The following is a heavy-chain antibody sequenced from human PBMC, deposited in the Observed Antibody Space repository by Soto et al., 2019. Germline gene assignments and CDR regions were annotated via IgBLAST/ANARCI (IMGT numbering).Heavy chain of an antibody. Sequence: ASVKVSCKASGGTFSSYAISWVRQAPGQGLEWMGGIIPIFGTANYAQKFQGRVTITADESTSTAYMELSSLRSEDTAVYYCARGSLTYYYDSSGYRPFDYWGQGTLVTVSS. V-gene: IGHV1-69*13. D-gene: IGHD3-22*01. CDR1: GGTFSSYA. J-gene: IGHJ4*02. CDR3: ARGSLTYYYDSSGYRPFDY. CDR2: IIPIFGTA.